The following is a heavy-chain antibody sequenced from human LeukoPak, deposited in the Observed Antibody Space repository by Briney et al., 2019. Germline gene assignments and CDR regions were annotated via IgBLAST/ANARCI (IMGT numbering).Heavy chain of an antibody. CDR1: GVTFRNYG. J-gene: IGHJ4*02. V-gene: IGHV3-30*03. D-gene: IGHD5-12*01. Sequence: GGSLRLSCSVSGVTFRNYGMHWVRQPPGKGRESVALISSDGTDKLYGASVKGRFTISRDDSKSTLYLQMNSLTAEDTAVYYCTTKVMRGNLGDDYDDWGQGTLVTVSS. CDR2: ISSDGTDK. CDR3: TTKVMRGNLGDDYDD.